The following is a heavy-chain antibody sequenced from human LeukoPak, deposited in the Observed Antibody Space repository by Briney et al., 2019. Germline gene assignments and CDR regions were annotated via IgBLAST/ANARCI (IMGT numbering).Heavy chain of an antibody. Sequence: ASVKVSCKASAYTFTNYYIHWVPQAPGQGLEWMGIINPSVGSTIFAQKFQGRVTMNRDTSTSAVYMELSSLRSEDTAVYFWARDGGATTGPPYYYGLDVWGQGTTVTVSS. D-gene: IGHD1-26*01. CDR3: ARDGGATTGPPYYYGLDV. CDR2: INPSVGST. V-gene: IGHV1-46*01. CDR1: AYTFTNYY. J-gene: IGHJ6*02.